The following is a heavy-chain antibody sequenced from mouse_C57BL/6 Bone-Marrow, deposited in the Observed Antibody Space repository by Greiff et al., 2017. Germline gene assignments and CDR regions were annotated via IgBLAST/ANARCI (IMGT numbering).Heavy chain of an antibody. J-gene: IGHJ4*01. Sequence: LVKPGASVKMSCKASGYTFTDYYMNWVKQSHGKSLEWIGVINPYNGGTSYNQKFKGKATLTVDKSSSTAYMELNSLTSEDSAVYYCARRDYPNAMDYWGQGTSVTVSS. D-gene: IGHD2-4*01. CDR3: ARRDYPNAMDY. CDR2: INPYNGGT. V-gene: IGHV1-19*01. CDR1: GYTFTDYY.